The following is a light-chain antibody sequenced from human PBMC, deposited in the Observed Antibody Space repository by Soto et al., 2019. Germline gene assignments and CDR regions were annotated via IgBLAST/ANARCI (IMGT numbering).Light chain of an antibody. CDR1: SSDVGGHDY. CDR3: SSFTSTNTWV. J-gene: IGLJ3*02. CDR2: EAF. V-gene: IGLV2-14*01. Sequence: QSVLTQVASVSGSPGQSITISCTATSSDVGGHDYVSWYLQHPGKAPKLLIYEAFNRPSGVSDRFSGSKSGSTASLTISGLQAEYEGDYYCSSFTSTNTWVFGGGTTLTVL.